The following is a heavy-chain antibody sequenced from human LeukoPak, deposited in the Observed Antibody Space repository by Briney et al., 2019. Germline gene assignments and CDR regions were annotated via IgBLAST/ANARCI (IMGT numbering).Heavy chain of an antibody. CDR3: ARDQVGGSGSYIDY. J-gene: IGHJ4*02. V-gene: IGHV3-33*01. Sequence: GGSLRLSCAASGFTFSSYGMHWVRQAPGKGLEWVAVIWYDGSNKYYADSVKGRFTIFRDNSKNTLYLQMNSLRAEDTAVYYCARDQVGGSGSYIDYWGQGTLVTVSS. CDR2: IWYDGSNK. CDR1: GFTFSSYG. D-gene: IGHD3-10*01.